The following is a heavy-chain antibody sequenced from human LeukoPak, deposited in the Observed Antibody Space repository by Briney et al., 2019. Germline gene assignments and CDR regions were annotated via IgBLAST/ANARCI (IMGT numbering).Heavy chain of an antibody. CDR3: AKFACSSGNFYHPLNN. CDR2: ISGSGGSR. J-gene: IGHJ4*02. Sequence: GGSLRLSCAASGLTSSSDAMSWVRQAPGKGLEWVSDISGSGGSRNYADSVKGRFTTSRDKSKNTLYLQMKSLRVEDTAVYYCAKFACSSGNFYHPLNNWGQGVQVTVSS. CDR1: GLTSSSDA. D-gene: IGHD3-10*01. V-gene: IGHV3-23*01.